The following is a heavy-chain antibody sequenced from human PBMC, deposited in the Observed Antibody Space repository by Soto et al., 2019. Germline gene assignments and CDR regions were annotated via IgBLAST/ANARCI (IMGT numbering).Heavy chain of an antibody. V-gene: IGHV1-69*13. CDR3: ARGPVLVPAARGFDP. CDR2: IIPIFGTA. CDR1: GGPFSSYA. D-gene: IGHD2-2*01. Sequence: SVKLSCKASGGPFSSYAISWVRQAPGQGLEWMGGIIPIFGTANYAQKFQGRVTITADESTSTAYMELSSLRSEDTAVYYCARGPVLVPAARGFDPWGQGTLVTVSS. J-gene: IGHJ5*02.